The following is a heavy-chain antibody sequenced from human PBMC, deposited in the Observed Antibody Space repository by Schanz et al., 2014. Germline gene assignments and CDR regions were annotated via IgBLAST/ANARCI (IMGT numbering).Heavy chain of an antibody. J-gene: IGHJ6*03. Sequence: VQLVESGGGVVQPGRSLRLSCAASGFMFSSYGMHWVRQAPGKGLEWVSYVSRSTPDIYYADSVKGRFTMSRDNAKNSLYLQMNSLRPEDTALYYCAKGSRSGSKVMDVWGKGTTVTVSS. CDR3: AKGSRSGSKVMDV. D-gene: IGHD3-10*01. V-gene: IGHV3-21*04. CDR1: GFMFSSYG. CDR2: VSRSTPDI.